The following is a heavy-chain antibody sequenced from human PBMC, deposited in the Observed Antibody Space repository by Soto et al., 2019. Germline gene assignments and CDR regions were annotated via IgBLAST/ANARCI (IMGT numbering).Heavy chain of an antibody. D-gene: IGHD3-22*01. Sequence: QVQLVQSGAEVKKPGASVKVSCKASGYTFTSYGISWVRQAPGQGIEWLGWISAYNGNTNYAQKLQGRVTMTTDTSTSTAYIELRSLRSDDTAVYYCARDLGVYYDSSCYPGYWGQGTLVTVSS. CDR2: ISAYNGNT. CDR3: ARDLGVYYDSSCYPGY. CDR1: GYTFTSYG. V-gene: IGHV1-18*01. J-gene: IGHJ4*02.